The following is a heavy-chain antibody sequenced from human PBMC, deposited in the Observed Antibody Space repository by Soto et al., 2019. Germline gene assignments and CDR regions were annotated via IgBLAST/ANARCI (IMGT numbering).Heavy chain of an antibody. CDR2: VFISGST. V-gene: IGHV4-4*07. CDR3: ASALLDFGDYYFHY. J-gene: IGHJ4*02. CDR1: GASISSYY. D-gene: IGHD4-17*01. Sequence: PSETLPLTCTVSGASISSYYWIWIRQPAGKGLEWIGRVFISGSTNYNPSLESRVTMSVDTSKNQFSLRLSSVTAADTAVYYCASALLDFGDYYFHYWGQGALVTVSS.